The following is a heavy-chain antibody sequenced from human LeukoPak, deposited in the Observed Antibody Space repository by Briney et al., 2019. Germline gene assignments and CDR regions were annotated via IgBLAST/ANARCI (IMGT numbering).Heavy chain of an antibody. CDR1: GFTFSSYS. CDR2: IKSEGEGATT. D-gene: IGHD3-3*02. J-gene: IGHJ6*04. V-gene: IGHV3-15*01. CDR3: IAHFPYFYGFDV. Sequence: PGGSLRLSCAASGFTFSSYSMNWVRQAPGKGLEWLGHIKSEGEGATTDYAAPAKGRFAISRDDSKNMIYLQMSSLKIDDTAIYYCIAHFPYFYGFDVWGKGTTVTVSS.